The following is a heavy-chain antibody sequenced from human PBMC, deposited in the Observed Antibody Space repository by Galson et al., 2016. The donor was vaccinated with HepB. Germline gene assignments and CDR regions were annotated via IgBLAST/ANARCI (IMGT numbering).Heavy chain of an antibody. Sequence: SLRLSCAVSGLGVNRHLMSWVRQAPGKGLEWLSVIYSGGNTNYADSVKGRFTISRDKNTVYLQMNSLRSEDTAVYYCARDPPASSAGTWAWGQGTLVTVSS. V-gene: IGHV3-66*02. J-gene: IGHJ1*01. CDR1: GLGVNRHL. CDR2: IYSGGNT. D-gene: IGHD6-13*01. CDR3: ARDPPASSAGTWA.